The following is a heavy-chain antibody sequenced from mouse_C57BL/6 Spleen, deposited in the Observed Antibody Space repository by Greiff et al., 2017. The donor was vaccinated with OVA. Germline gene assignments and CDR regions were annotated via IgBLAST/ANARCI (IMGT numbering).Heavy chain of an antibody. V-gene: IGHV5-4*01. Sequence: EVHLVESGGGLVKPGGSLKLSCAASGFTFSSYAMSWVRQTPEKRLEWVATISDGGSYTYYPDNVKGRFTISRDNAKNNLYLQMSHLKSEDTAMYYCARDRDTTVAEDYAMDYWGQGTSVTVSS. D-gene: IGHD1-1*01. J-gene: IGHJ4*01. CDR2: ISDGGSYT. CDR3: ARDRDTTVAEDYAMDY. CDR1: GFTFSSYA.